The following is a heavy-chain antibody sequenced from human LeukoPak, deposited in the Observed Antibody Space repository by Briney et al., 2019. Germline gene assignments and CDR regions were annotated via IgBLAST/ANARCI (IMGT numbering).Heavy chain of an antibody. Sequence: GESLQISCEASGHSFTNHWIGWVRQMPGKGLEWMGIINLGDSETQYSPSFQGQVTISLDMSISTAYLQWRSLKVSDTAMYYCARRPYSGSPNWFDPWGQGTLVTVSS. CDR2: INLGDSET. V-gene: IGHV5-51*01. J-gene: IGHJ5*02. CDR1: GHSFTNHW. D-gene: IGHD1-26*01. CDR3: ARRPYSGSPNWFDP.